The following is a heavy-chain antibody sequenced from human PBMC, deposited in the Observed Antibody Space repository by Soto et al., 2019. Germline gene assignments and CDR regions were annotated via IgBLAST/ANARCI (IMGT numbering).Heavy chain of an antibody. J-gene: IGHJ4*02. D-gene: IGHD2-8*02. Sequence: PGGSLRRSCAASGFSFNDYAMTWVRQAPGKGLEWVSSVSGSGGSTYYADSVKGRFTISRDNSENTLYLQMNSLRAEDTAFYFCAKDRGAVLAPSYVDYWGQGTLVTVS. V-gene: IGHV3-23*01. CDR2: VSGSGGST. CDR3: AKDRGAVLAPSYVDY. CDR1: GFSFNDYA.